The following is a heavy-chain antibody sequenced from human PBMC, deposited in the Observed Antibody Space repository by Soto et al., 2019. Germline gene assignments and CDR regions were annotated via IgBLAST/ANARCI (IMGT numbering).Heavy chain of an antibody. CDR3: ARGGYSGYDRFEY. CDR2: IYHNGIT. V-gene: IGHV4-30-2*01. J-gene: IGHJ4*02. Sequence: LSLTCAVSGGSISSGGYSWTWIRQPPGKGLEWIGYIYHNGITYYNPSLKSRVTISVDSSKNQFSLKLSSVTAADTAVYYCARGGYSGYDRFEYWGQGTLVTVSS. D-gene: IGHD5-12*01. CDR1: GGSISSGGYS.